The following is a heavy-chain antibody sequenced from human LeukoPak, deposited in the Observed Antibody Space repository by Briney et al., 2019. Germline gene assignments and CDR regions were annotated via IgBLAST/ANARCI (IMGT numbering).Heavy chain of an antibody. CDR2: ITYSGST. CDR3: ARTYYYFPGSSSGSYNFDY. Sequence: SETLSLTCTVSGGSISSDFWSWIRQPPGKGLEWIGYITYSGSTNYNPSLRSRVTISINTSRNQFSLKLNSVTAADTAIYYCARTYYYFPGSSSGSYNFDYWGQGTPVTVSS. J-gene: IGHJ4*02. CDR1: GGSISSDF. D-gene: IGHD3-10*01. V-gene: IGHV4-59*01.